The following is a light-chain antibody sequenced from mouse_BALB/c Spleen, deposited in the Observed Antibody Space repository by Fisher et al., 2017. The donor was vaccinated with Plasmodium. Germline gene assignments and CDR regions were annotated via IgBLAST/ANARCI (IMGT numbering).Light chain of an antibody. CDR2: YAS. J-gene: IGKJ5*01. V-gene: IGKV5-43*01. CDR1: QFISNN. CDR3: QHSNTWPLT. Sequence: TTGDSVSLSCRASQFISNNLHWYQQKSLESPRLLIKYASQSISGIPSRFSGSGSGTDFTLSINSVETEDFGMYFCQHSNTWPLTFGAGTKLELK.